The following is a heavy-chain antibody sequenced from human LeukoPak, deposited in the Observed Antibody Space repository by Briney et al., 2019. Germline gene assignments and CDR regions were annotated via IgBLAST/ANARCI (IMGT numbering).Heavy chain of an antibody. CDR1: GFTLSSYG. CDR3: AKDWYGSGSYDY. J-gene: IGHJ4*02. D-gene: IGHD3-10*01. Sequence: PGRSLRLSCAASGFTLSSYGMHWVRQAPGKGLEWVAVISYDGSNKYYADSVKGRFTISRDNSKNTLYLQMNSLRAEDTAVYYCAKDWYGSGSYDYWGQGTLVTVSS. CDR2: ISYDGSNK. V-gene: IGHV3-30*18.